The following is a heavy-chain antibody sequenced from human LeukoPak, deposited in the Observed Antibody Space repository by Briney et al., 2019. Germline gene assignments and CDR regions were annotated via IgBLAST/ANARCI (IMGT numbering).Heavy chain of an antibody. J-gene: IGHJ4*02. CDR2: ISGSGGST. D-gene: IGHD6-19*01. CDR1: GFTFSSYA. CDR3: AKLSSDSSGWYRGNFDY. Sequence: AGGSLRLSCAASGFTFSSYAMSWVRQAPGKGLEWVSAISGSGGSTYYADSVKGRFTISRGNSKNTLYLQMNSLRAEDTAVYYCAKLSSDSSGWYRGNFDYWGQGTLVTVSS. V-gene: IGHV3-23*01.